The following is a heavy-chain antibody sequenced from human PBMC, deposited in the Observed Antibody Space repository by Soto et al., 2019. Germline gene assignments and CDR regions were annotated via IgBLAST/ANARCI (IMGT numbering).Heavy chain of an antibody. CDR3: IRGGLPYYYDY. V-gene: IGHV3-73*01. D-gene: IGHD5-18*01. CDR2: ILSKAGNFAT. CDR1: GFIFSGSA. Sequence: EVQLGESGGGLVQPGGSLKLSCAASGFIFSGSAVHWVRQASGKGLEWVGRILSKAGNFATAYPASMKGRFTISRDDSENTAFLQMNSLKTEDTAVYYCIRGGLPYYYDYWGQGTLVAVSS. J-gene: IGHJ4*02.